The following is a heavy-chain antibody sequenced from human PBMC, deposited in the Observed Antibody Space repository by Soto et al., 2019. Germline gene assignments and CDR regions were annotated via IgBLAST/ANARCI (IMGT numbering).Heavy chain of an antibody. D-gene: IGHD2-8*02. CDR2: VFHSGTT. Sequence: QVQLQESGPGLVKPSQTLSLTCTVSGDSITSGTNYWSWIRQSPGKGLEWVGFVFHSGTTFYNPSLQSRVLMSVDTSKNQFSLNVRSLTAADTAVYYCARARGYCTGASCSLFYFYGLDVWGQGPTVSVSS. CDR1: GDSITSGTNY. J-gene: IGHJ6*02. CDR3: ARARGYCTGASCSLFYFYGLDV. V-gene: IGHV4-30-4*01.